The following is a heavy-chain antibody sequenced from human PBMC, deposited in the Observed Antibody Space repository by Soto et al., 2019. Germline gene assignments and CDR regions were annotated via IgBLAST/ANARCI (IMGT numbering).Heavy chain of an antibody. CDR2: IYYSGST. CDR1: GGSISSYY. V-gene: IGHV4-59*01. CDR3: ASKTLSNHYYYMDV. Sequence: SETLSLTCTVSGGSISSYYWSWIRQPPGKGLEWIGYIYYSGSTNYNPSLKSRVTISVDTSKNQFSLKLSSVTAADTAVYYCASKTLSNHYYYMDVWGKGTTVTVSS. J-gene: IGHJ6*03.